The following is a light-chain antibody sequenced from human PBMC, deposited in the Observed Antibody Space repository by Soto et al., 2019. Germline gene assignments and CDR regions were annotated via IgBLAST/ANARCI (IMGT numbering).Light chain of an antibody. CDR2: WAS. J-gene: IGKJ1*01. Sequence: DILMTQSPGSLAVSLGERATINCKSSQSFLFSSNNKNYLAWYQQKPGQPLKLLIYWASTRESGVPDRFSGSGSGTDFTLTISSLQAEDVAVYYCQQYDSTPWTFGQGTKVDIK. CDR3: QQYDSTPWT. V-gene: IGKV4-1*01. CDR1: QSFLFSSNNKNY.